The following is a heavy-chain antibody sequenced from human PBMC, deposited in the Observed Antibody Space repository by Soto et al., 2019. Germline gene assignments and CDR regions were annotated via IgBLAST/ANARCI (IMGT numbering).Heavy chain of an antibody. CDR3: ARDKSILEWLLYGAFDI. V-gene: IGHV1-46*03. Sequence: ASVKVSYKASGYTLTSYYMHWVRQAPGQGLEWMGIINPSGGSTSYAQKFQGRVTMTRDTSTSTVYMELSSLRSEDTALFYCARDKSILEWLLYGAFDIWGQGTMVTVSS. CDR1: GYTLTSYY. J-gene: IGHJ3*02. CDR2: INPSGGST. D-gene: IGHD3-3*01.